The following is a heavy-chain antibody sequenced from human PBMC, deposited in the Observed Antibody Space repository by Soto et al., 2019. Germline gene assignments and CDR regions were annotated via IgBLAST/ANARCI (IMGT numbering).Heavy chain of an antibody. Sequence: SETLSLTCTVSGGSMSSYYWTWLRQSPGRGLEWIGYISYSGSPYYNPSLKSRVTISVDTSKNQFSLKLGSVTAADTAVYYCARMLAAAGLDSWGQGTLVTVSS. CDR1: GGSMSSYY. CDR3: ARMLAAAGLDS. D-gene: IGHD6-13*01. J-gene: IGHJ4*02. CDR2: ISYSGSP. V-gene: IGHV4-59*12.